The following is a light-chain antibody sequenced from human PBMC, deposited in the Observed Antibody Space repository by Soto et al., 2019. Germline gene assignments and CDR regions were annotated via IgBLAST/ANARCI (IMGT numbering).Light chain of an antibody. CDR1: QSLLHINGYNY. CDR2: LAS. V-gene: IGKV2-28*01. CDR3: IQTLQTPLS. J-gene: IGKJ4*01. Sequence: MVATQSPLSLPVTPGDPASISCRSSQSLLHINGYNYLDWYLQWQGQSPQLLIYLASNRAPGVPQSFSGSGSGTDFTLKISRVEAEDFGVYYRIQTLQTPLSFGRGTKVDIK.